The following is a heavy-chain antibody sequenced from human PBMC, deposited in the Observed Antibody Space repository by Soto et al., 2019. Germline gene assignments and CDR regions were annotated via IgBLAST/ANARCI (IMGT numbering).Heavy chain of an antibody. D-gene: IGHD1-1*01. CDR2: IKEDGSEK. V-gene: IGHV3-7*01. J-gene: IGHJ4*02. CDR3: ARDMGDNCDYGDY. CDR1: GFTFSRYW. Sequence: EVQLVESGGGLVQPGGSLRLSCAVSGFTFSRYWMNWVRQAPGKGLEWVANIKEDGSEKFYVASVKGRFTISRDNGQNSLYLQMNSLRAEETAVCYCARDMGDNCDYGDYWGQGTLVTVSS.